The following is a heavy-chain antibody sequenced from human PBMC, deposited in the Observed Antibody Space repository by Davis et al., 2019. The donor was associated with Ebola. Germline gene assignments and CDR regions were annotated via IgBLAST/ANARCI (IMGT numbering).Heavy chain of an antibody. CDR1: GGSISSYY. V-gene: IGHV4-59*12. D-gene: IGHD3-10*01. CDR3: AREALPPGRGKYYFDY. J-gene: IGHJ4*02. Sequence: MPSETLSLTCTVSGGSISSYYWSWIRQPPGKGLVWIGYIYYSGSTYYNPSLKSRVTISVDTSKNQFSLKLSSVTAADTAVYYCAREALPPGRGKYYFDYWGQGTLVTVSS. CDR2: IYYSGST.